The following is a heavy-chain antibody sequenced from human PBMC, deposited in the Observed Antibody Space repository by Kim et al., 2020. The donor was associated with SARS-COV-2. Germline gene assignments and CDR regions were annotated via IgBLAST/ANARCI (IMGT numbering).Heavy chain of an antibody. Sequence: GGSLRLSCAASGFTFSSYGMHWVRQAPGKGLEWVAVISYDGSNKYYADSVKGRFTISRDSSKNTLYLQMNSLRAEDTAVYYCAKDRGGDYGEYGMDVWGQGTTVTVSS. J-gene: IGHJ6*02. CDR1: GFTFSSYG. CDR2: ISYDGSNK. V-gene: IGHV3-30*18. CDR3: AKDRGGDYGEYGMDV. D-gene: IGHD4-17*01.